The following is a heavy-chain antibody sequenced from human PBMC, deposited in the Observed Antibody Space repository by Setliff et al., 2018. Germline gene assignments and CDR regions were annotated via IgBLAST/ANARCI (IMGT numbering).Heavy chain of an antibody. CDR1: GASISSSNW. V-gene: IGHV4-4*02. D-gene: IGHD4-17*01. J-gene: IGHJ4*02. CDR3: GRVGTSDYGDYGGFVDF. Sequence: SETLSLTCAVSGASISSSNWWNWVRQPPGKGLEWIGEIYHGGNTNYNPSLKSRVAISVDKSKNQFSPKLSSVTAADTAVYFCGRVGTSDYGDYGGFVDFWGQGTLVTVSS. CDR2: IYHGGNT.